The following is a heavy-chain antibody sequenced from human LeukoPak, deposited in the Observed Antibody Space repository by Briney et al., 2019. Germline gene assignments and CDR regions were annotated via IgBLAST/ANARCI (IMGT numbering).Heavy chain of an antibody. Sequence: PGGSLRLSCAASGFTFSSYSMNWVRQAPGKGLEWVAFIRYDGSNKYYADSVKGRFTISRDNSKNTLYLQMNSLRAEDTAVYYCAKDRDFWSGYYQSGDYWGQGTLVTVSS. CDR3: AKDRDFWSGYYQSGDY. CDR1: GFTFSSYS. CDR2: IRYDGSNK. J-gene: IGHJ4*02. V-gene: IGHV3-30*02. D-gene: IGHD3-3*01.